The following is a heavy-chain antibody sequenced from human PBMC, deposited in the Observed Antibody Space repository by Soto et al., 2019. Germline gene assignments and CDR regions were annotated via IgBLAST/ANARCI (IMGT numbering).Heavy chain of an antibody. CDR2: LTWNSESI. CDR3: AKGAISGTLNWFDP. Sequence: EVQLVESGGGLVQPGRSLRLSCAASGFRFADYTMHWVRQAPGKGLEWVSGLTWNSESIAYADSVKGRFTISRDNAKNSLYLQMNSLRAEDTAFYICAKGAISGTLNWFDPWGQGTLVTVSS. D-gene: IGHD6-13*01. CDR1: GFRFADYT. J-gene: IGHJ5*02. V-gene: IGHV3-9*01.